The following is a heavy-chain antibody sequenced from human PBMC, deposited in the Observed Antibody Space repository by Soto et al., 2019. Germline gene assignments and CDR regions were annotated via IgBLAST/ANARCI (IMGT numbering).Heavy chain of an antibody. J-gene: IGHJ6*04. Sequence: AETLSLTCTVSGGSVSSGSYYWSWIRQPPGKGLEWIGYIYYSGSTNYNPSLKSRVTISVDTSKNQFSLKLSSVTAADTAVYYCAGARGSSSPWYYYYGMDVWGKGPTVTVSS. CDR3: AGARGSSSPWYYYYGMDV. CDR2: IYYSGST. CDR1: GGSVSSGSYY. D-gene: IGHD6-6*01. V-gene: IGHV4-61*01.